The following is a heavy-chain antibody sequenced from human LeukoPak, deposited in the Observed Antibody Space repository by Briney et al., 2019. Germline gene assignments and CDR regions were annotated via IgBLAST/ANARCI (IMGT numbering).Heavy chain of an antibody. Sequence: PSQTLSLTCTVSGGSISSGDYYRRWIRQPPGKGLEWIGYIYYSGSTYYNPSLKSRVTISVDTSKNQFSLKLSSVTAADTAVYYCARECDCSGGSCYHNWFDPWGQGTLVTVSS. CDR3: ARECDCSGGSCYHNWFDP. CDR1: GGSISSGDYY. J-gene: IGHJ5*02. D-gene: IGHD2-15*01. CDR2: IYYSGST. V-gene: IGHV4-30-4*01.